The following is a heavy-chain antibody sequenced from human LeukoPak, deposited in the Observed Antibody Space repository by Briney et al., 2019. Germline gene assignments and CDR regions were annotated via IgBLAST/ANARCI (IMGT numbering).Heavy chain of an antibody. J-gene: IGHJ4*02. CDR2: IKSKTDGGTT. D-gene: IGHD6-13*01. Sequence: PGGSLRLSCAASGITFSNAWMSWVRQAPGKGLEWVGRIKSKTDGGTTDYAAPVKGRFTISRDDSKNTLYLQMNSLKTEDTAVYYCTTDLGGSWPDYWGQGTLVTVSS. CDR1: GITFSNAW. V-gene: IGHV3-15*01. CDR3: TTDLGGSWPDY.